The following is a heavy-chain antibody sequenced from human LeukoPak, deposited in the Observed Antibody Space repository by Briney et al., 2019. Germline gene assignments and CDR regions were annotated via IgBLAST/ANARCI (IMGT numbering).Heavy chain of an antibody. D-gene: IGHD5-18*01. CDR2: IYHSGST. CDR1: GYSISSGYY. CDR3: ARGRYSYGHDYFDY. Sequence: PSETLSLTCTVSGYSISSGYYWGWIRQPPGKGLEWIGSIYHSGSTYYNPSLKSRVTISVDRSKNQFSLKLSSVTAADTAVYYCARGRYSYGHDYFDYWGQGTLVTVSS. J-gene: IGHJ4*02. V-gene: IGHV4-38-2*02.